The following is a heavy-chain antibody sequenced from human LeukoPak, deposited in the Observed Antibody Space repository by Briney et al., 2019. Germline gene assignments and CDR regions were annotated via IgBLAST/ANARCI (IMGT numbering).Heavy chain of an antibody. CDR1: GFTFSSYG. J-gene: IGHJ6*03. D-gene: IGHD6-13*01. CDR2: IRYDGSNK. CDR3: ASLVFGYSSSWYYYYYMDV. Sequence: GGSLRLSCAASGFTFSSYGMHWVRQAPGKGLEWVAFIRYDGSNKYYADSVKGRFTISRDNSKNTLYLQMNSLRAEDTAVYYCASLVFGYSSSWYYYYYMDVWGKGTTVTISS. V-gene: IGHV3-30*02.